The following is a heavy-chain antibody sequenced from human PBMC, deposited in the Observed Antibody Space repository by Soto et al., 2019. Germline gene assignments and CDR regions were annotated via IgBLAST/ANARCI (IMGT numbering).Heavy chain of an antibody. D-gene: IGHD3-9*01. CDR3: ARVSDILTSRGFDS. CDR2: IYYSGSS. J-gene: IGHJ4*02. V-gene: IGHV4-30-4*01. CDR1: GGSISSGDYY. Sequence: PSETLSLTCTVSGGSISSGDYYWSWIRQPPGKGLEWIGYIYYSGSSYYNPSLKSRVTISLDTSKNQFSLKLTSVTAADTAMYYCARVSDILTSRGFDSWGQGTLVTVSS.